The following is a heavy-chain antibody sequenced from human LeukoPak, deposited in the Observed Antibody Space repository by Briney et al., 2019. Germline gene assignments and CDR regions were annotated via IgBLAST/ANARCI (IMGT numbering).Heavy chain of an antibody. CDR1: GGTFSSYA. D-gene: IGHD3-9*01. V-gene: IGHV1-69*05. Sequence: SVKVSCKASGGTFSSYAISWVRQAPGQGLEWMGGIIPIFGTTNYAQKFQGRVTITTDESTSTAYMELSSLRSEDTAVYYCARDFRGGDIYYYYYMDVWGKGATVTVSS. J-gene: IGHJ6*03. CDR3: ARDFRGGDIYYYYYMDV. CDR2: IIPIFGTT.